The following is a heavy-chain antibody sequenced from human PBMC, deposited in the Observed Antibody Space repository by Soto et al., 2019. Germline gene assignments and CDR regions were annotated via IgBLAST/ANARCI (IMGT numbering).Heavy chain of an antibody. CDR2: IIPIFGTA. J-gene: IGHJ3*02. CDR3: ARDIGRQAVAGTTPPRI. CDR1: GGTFSSYA. V-gene: IGHV1-69*01. Sequence: QVQLVQSGAEVQKPGSSVKVSCKASGGTFSSYAISWVRQAPGQGLEWMGGIIPIFGTANYAQKFQGRVTITADESTSTAYMELSSLRSEDTAVYYCARDIGRQAVAGTTPPRIWGQGTMVTVSS. D-gene: IGHD6-19*01.